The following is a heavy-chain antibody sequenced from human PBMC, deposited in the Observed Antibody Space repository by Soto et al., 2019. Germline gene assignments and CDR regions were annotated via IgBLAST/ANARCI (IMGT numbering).Heavy chain of an antibody. CDR1: GFPSSSYA. V-gene: IGHV3-30-3*01. CDR2: ISYDGSNK. Sequence: PGGPLRLSCAASGFPSSSYAMHWVRRAPGKGLEWVAVISYDGSNKYYADSVKGRFTISRDNSKNTLYLQMNSLRAEDTAVYYCARASKLLWFGEYFDYWGQGTLVTVSS. J-gene: IGHJ4*02. CDR3: ARASKLLWFGEYFDY. D-gene: IGHD3-10*01.